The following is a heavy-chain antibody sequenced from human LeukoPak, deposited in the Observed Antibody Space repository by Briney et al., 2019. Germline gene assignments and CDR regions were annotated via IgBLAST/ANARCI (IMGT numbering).Heavy chain of an antibody. D-gene: IGHD3-10*01. V-gene: IGHV1-2*02. CDR1: GYTFTGYY. Sequence: ASVKVSCKASGYTFTGYYMHWVRQAPGQGLEWMGWINPNSDGTNYAQKFQGRVTMTRETSISTAYMELSRLRSDDTAVYYWARVRDYYGSGSYYYWGQGTLVTVSS. J-gene: IGHJ4*02. CDR3: ARVRDYYGSGSYYY. CDR2: INPNSDGT.